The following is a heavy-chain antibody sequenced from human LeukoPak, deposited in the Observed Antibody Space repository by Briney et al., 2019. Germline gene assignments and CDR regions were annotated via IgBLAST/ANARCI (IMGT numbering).Heavy chain of an antibody. D-gene: IGHD4-23*01. Sequence: PGRSLRLSCAASGFTFSSYGMHWVRQGPGKGLEWVAVISNDGSNKLYADSVKGRFTISRDNSKNTLYLQMNSLRAEDTAVYYCAKKSPQETTVGPYWYLGLWGRGALVTVSS. CDR2: ISNDGSNK. J-gene: IGHJ2*01. CDR1: GFTFSSYG. V-gene: IGHV3-30*18. CDR3: AKKSPQETTVGPYWYLGL.